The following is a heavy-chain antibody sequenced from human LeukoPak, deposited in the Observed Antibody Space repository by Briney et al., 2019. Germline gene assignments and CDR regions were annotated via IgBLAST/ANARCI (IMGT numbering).Heavy chain of an antibody. V-gene: IGHV4-59*08. CDR2: SYYNGNT. Sequence: PSETLSLTCTVSGGSITNYYWSWIRQPPGKGLEWIGFSYYNGNTNYNPSLKSRVTISVDTSRNQFSLKLSSVTAADTAVYYCARGLWFGDENPPYFDYWGQGILVTVSS. CDR1: GGSITNYY. CDR3: ARGLWFGDENPPYFDY. J-gene: IGHJ4*02. D-gene: IGHD3-10*01.